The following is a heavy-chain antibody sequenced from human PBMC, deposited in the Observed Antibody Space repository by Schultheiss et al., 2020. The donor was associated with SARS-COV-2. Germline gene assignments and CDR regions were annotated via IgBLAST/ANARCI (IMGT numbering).Heavy chain of an antibody. D-gene: IGHD2-2*01. J-gene: IGHJ5*02. CDR3: ARGVVVPAAMGFGWFDP. CDR2: INHSGST. CDR1: GGSFSGYY. V-gene: IGHV4-34*09. Sequence: SETLSLTCAVYGGSFSGYYWSWIRQPPGKGLEWIGEINHSGSTNYNPSLKSLVTISVDTSKNQFSLKLSSVTAADTAVYYCARGVVVPAAMGFGWFDPWGQGTLVTVSS.